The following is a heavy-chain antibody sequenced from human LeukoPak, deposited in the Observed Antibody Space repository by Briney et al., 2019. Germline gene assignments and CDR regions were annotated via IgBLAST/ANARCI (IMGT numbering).Heavy chain of an antibody. J-gene: IGHJ5*02. D-gene: IGHD3-10*01. V-gene: IGHV3-23*01. CDR2: ISRDPGST. CDR1: GFTFSSYA. CDR3: ASYYYGSGTYYPVP. Sequence: PGRSLRLSCAASGFTFSSYAMHWVRQAPGKGLEWVSGISRDPGSTYYADSVKGRSTISRDNSKNTMYLQMNSLRAEDTAVYYCASYYYGSGTYYPVPWGQGTLVTVSS.